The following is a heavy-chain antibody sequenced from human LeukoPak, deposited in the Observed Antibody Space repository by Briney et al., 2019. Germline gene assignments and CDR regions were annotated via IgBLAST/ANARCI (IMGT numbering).Heavy chain of an antibody. CDR2: IYYSGST. CDR1: GGSISSYY. Sequence: SETLSLTCTVSGGSISSYYWSWIRQPPGKGLEWIGYIYYSGSTNYNPSLKSRVTMSVDTSKNQFSLKLSSVTAADTAVYYCARDLGNLFDYWGQGTLVTVSS. V-gene: IGHV4-59*01. J-gene: IGHJ4*02. CDR3: ARDLGNLFDY. D-gene: IGHD1-14*01.